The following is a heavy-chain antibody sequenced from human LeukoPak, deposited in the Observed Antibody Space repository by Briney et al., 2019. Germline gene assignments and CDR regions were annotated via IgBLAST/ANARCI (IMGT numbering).Heavy chain of an antibody. CDR1: GDIFTSYY. J-gene: IGHJ4*02. D-gene: IGHD2-15*01. CDR3: ARGSTTPADY. V-gene: IGHV1-69*13. Sequence: GASVKVSCKTFGDIFTSYYMHWVRQAPGQGLEWMGGIIPIFGTANYAQKFQGRVTITADESTSTAYMELSSLRSEDTAVYYCARGSTTPADYWGQGTLVTVSS. CDR2: IIPIFGTA.